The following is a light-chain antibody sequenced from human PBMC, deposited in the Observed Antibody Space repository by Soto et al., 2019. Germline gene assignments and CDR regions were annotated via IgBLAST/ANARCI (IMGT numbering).Light chain of an antibody. CDR2: GAS. V-gene: IGKV3-20*01. Sequence: EIVLTQSPGTLSLSPGERATLSCRASQSVASSNLAWYQQKPGQAPRLLIYGASSMATGIPDRFSGSGSGTDFTLTISRLEPEDFAVYYCQQYGSSPRTFGQGTKVEIK. CDR1: QSVASSN. J-gene: IGKJ1*01. CDR3: QQYGSSPRT.